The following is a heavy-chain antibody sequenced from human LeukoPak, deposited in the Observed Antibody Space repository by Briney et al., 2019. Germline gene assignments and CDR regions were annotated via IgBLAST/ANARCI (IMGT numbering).Heavy chain of an antibody. J-gene: IGHJ5*02. CDR2: INWNGGST. CDR3: ARDLRAIPNWFDP. D-gene: IGHD1-26*01. CDR1: GFTFDAYG. Sequence: GGSLRLSCAPFGFTFDAYGMSWVRPAPGKWMEWGSGINWNGGSTGDADSVKGRFTISRDNAKNSLYLQMNSLRAEDTALYYCARDLRAIPNWFDPWGQGTLVTVSS. V-gene: IGHV3-20*04.